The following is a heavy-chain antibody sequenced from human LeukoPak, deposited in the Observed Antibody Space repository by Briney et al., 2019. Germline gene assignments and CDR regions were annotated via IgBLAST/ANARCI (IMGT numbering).Heavy chain of an antibody. V-gene: IGHV4-4*07. D-gene: IGHD3-22*01. J-gene: IGHJ3*02. Sequence: SETLSLTCTVSGGSISNYYWSWIRQPAGKGLEWIGRIYTSGSTNYNPSLKSRVTMSIDTSKNQFSLKLSSVTAADTAVYYCARVYDSSGYYSLADAFDIWGQGTMVAVSS. CDR2: IYTSGST. CDR3: ARVYDSSGYYSLADAFDI. CDR1: GGSISNYY.